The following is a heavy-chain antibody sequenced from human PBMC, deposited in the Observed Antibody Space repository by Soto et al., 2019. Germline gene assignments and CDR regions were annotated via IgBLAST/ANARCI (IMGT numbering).Heavy chain of an antibody. CDR2: ITDRSTYI. CDR1: GLSFSIYN. CDR3: SRGYSGINIYALDI. Sequence: PGGSLRLSCTASGLSFSIYNLNWVRQAPGKGLEWVSSITDRSTYIYYADSVKGRFTISRDNAKNSLYLQMNSLTVEDTAVYYCSRGYSGINIYALDIWGPGTMVTVSS. D-gene: IGHD1-26*01. V-gene: IGHV3-21*01. J-gene: IGHJ3*02.